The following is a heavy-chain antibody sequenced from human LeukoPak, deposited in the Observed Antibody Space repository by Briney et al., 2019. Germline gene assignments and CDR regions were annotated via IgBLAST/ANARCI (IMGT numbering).Heavy chain of an antibody. CDR3: AKDRSIGTYYTFDY. CDR2: IYYSGST. CDR1: GGSISSYY. D-gene: IGHD1-26*01. V-gene: IGHV4-59*01. Sequence: SETLSLTCTVSGGSISSYYWSWIRQPPGKGLEWIGYIYYSGSTNYNPSLKSRVTISVDTSKNQFSLKLSSVTAADTAVYYCAKDRSIGTYYTFDYWGQGTLVIVSS. J-gene: IGHJ4*02.